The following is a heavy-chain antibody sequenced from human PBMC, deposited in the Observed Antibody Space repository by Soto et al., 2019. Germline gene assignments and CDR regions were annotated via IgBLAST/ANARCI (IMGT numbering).Heavy chain of an antibody. CDR2: VFSSGYSETT. J-gene: IGHJ5*02. D-gene: IGHD6-13*01. CDR1: GGSISSSDYY. CDR3: ARRNGLASDFDP. V-gene: IGHV4-39*01. Sequence: SETLSLTCAVSGGSISSSDYYWGWIRQPPGKGLERIGYVFSSGYSETTHYNPSLKSRVAISVDTSKNQFSLKLNSVTAADTAVYYCARRNGLASDFDPWGQGTLVTVSS.